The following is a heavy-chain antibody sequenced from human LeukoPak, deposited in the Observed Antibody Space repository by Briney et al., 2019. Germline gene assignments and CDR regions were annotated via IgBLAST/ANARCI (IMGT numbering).Heavy chain of an antibody. J-gene: IGHJ4*02. CDR1: GFTFSSYA. D-gene: IGHD6-19*01. CDR3: AKDGDSRGWYGGY. V-gene: IGHV3-23*01. CDR2: ISGSGGST. Sequence: GGSLRLSCAASGFTFSSYAMSCVRPAPGKGLEWVSAISGSGGSTYYADSVKGRFTLSRDNSKTTLYLQMNSLSAEDTAVYYCAKDGDSRGWYGGYWGQGTLVTVSS.